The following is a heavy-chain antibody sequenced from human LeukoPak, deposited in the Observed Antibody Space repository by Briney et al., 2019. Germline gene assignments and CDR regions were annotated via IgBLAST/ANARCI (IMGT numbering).Heavy chain of an antibody. D-gene: IGHD4-17*01. CDR1: GFTFSSYG. CDR2: IRYDGSNK. J-gene: IGHJ4*02. V-gene: IGHV3-30*02. CDR3: AKEARTVTRDFDY. Sequence: GGSLRLSCAASGFTFSSYGMHWVRQAPGKGLEWVAFIRYDGSNKYYADSVKGRFTISRDNSKNTLYLQMNSLRAEDTAVYYCAKEARTVTRDFDYWGQGTLVTVSS.